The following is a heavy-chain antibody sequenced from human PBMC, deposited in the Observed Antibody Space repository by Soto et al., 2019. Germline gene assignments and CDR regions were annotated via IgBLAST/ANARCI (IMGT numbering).Heavy chain of an antibody. D-gene: IGHD6-6*01. CDR2: IVVGSGST. J-gene: IGHJ3*02. CDR3: AAVSPSIAARAAFDI. CDR1: GFTFTSSA. V-gene: IGHV1-58*01. Sequence: SVKVSCKASGFTFTSSAVQWVRQARGQRLEWIGWIVVGSGSTNYAQKFQERVTITRDMSTSTAYMELSSLRSEDTAVYYCAAVSPSIAARAAFDIWGQGTMVTVSS.